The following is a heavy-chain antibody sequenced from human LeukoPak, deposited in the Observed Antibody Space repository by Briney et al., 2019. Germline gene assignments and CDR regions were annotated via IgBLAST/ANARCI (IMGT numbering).Heavy chain of an antibody. CDR1: GFTFSGYE. CDR2: ISTSGSTI. J-gene: IGHJ4*02. CDR3: ARDPFLFGL. Sequence: GGSLRLSCVASGFTFSGYEMNWVRQAPGKGLEWVSYISTSGSTIKYADSVKGRFTISRDNAMNSLYLQMNSLRAEDTAVYYCARDPFLFGLWGQGTLVTVSS. V-gene: IGHV3-48*03. D-gene: IGHD3-16*01.